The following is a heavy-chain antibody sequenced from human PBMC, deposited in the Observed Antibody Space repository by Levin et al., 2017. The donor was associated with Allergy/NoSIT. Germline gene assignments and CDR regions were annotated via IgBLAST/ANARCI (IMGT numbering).Heavy chain of an antibody. D-gene: IGHD5-18*01. CDR2: IYYSGST. CDR3: ARDLAPARSGYTLLDP. Sequence: SQTLSLTCTVSGGSISSGDYYWSWIRQPPGKGLEWIGYIYYSGSTYYNPSLKSRVTISVDTSKNQFSLKLSSVTAADTAVYYCARDLAPARSGYTLLDPWGQGTLVTVSS. J-gene: IGHJ5*02. V-gene: IGHV4-30-4*01. CDR1: GGSISSGDYY.